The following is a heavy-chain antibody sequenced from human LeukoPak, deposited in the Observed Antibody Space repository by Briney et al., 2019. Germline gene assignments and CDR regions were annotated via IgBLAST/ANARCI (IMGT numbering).Heavy chain of an antibody. V-gene: IGHV3-23*01. CDR1: GLTFSSDG. D-gene: IGHD3-3*01. J-gene: IGHJ6*03. Sequence: GGSLRLSCAASGLTFSSDGMRWVRQAPGKGVEWVSVISGSGGTTYYADSVKGRFTTSRDNSKKTLYLQMNSLGAEDTAVYYCAKSIEGVVRGTYYYYSYMDVWGKGTTVTVSS. CDR3: AKSIEGVVRGTYYYYSYMDV. CDR2: ISGSGGTT.